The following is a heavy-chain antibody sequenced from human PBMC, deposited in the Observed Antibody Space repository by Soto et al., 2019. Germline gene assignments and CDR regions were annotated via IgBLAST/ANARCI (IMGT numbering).Heavy chain of an antibody. Sequence: GGSLRLSCAASGFTFSSYAMSWVRQAPGKWLEWVSAISGSGGSTYYADSVKGRFTISRDNSKNTLYLQMNSLRAEDTAVYYCAKDESYGYLNYWDQGXLVTVYS. V-gene: IGHV3-23*01. CDR2: ISGSGGST. CDR3: AKDESYGYLNY. D-gene: IGHD5-18*01. CDR1: GFTFSSYA. J-gene: IGHJ4*02.